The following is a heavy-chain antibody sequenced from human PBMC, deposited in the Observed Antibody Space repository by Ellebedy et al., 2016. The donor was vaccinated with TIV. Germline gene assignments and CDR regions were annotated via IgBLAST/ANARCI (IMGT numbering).Heavy chain of an antibody. D-gene: IGHD1-26*01. CDR2: INQDGSEE. Sequence: GESLKISCAASGFSFSNYWMTWVRQAPGKGLEWVANINQDGSEEQYVDSVKGRFTISRDNAKNSLYLQMRSLRAEDTAVYYCARDPAGRTWGAFDLWGQGTMATVSS. CDR1: GFSFSNYW. V-gene: IGHV3-7*03. CDR3: ARDPAGRTWGAFDL. J-gene: IGHJ3*01.